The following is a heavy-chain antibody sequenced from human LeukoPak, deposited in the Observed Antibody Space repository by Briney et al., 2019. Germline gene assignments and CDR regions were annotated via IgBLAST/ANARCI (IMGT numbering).Heavy chain of an antibody. CDR2: IYSGGST. CDR3: ARDYMKGRARVGASDI. V-gene: IGHV3-53*01. CDR1: GFTVSSNY. J-gene: IGHJ3*02. Sequence: PGGSLRLSCAASGFTVSSNYMSWVRQAPGKGLEWVSIIYSGGSTYYADSVKGRFTISRDNSENTLYLQMNSLRAEDTAVYYCARDYMKGRARVGASDIWGQGTMVTVSS.